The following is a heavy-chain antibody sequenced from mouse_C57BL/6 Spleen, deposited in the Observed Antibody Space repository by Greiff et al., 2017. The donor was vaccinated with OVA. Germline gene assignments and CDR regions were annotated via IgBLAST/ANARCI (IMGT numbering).Heavy chain of an antibody. CDR3: ARTLRGRAFDY. CDR2: INPTYGTT. Sequence: EVQLQQSGPELVKPGASVKISCKASGYTFTDYYMNWVKQSHGKSLEWIGVINPTYGTTSYNQKFKGKATLTVDQSSSTAYMQLNSLTSEDSAVYYCARTLRGRAFDYWGQGTTVTVSS. V-gene: IGHV1-39*01. D-gene: IGHD3-1*01. CDR1: GYTFTDYY. J-gene: IGHJ2*01.